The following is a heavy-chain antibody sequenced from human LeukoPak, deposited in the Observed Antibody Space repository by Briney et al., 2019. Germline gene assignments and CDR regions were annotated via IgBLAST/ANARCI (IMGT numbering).Heavy chain of an antibody. V-gene: IGHV1-46*01. CDR3: ARWRTTYLDY. CDR2: INPSGGST. D-gene: IGHD1/OR15-1a*01. CDR1: GYTFTNYY. J-gene: IGHJ4*02. Sequence: ASVKVSCKASGYTFTNYYIHWVRQAPGQGLEWMGIINPSGGSTNYAQKFQGRVAMTTDTSTITVYMEVSSLRSEDTAVYYCARWRTTYLDYWGQGTLVTVSS.